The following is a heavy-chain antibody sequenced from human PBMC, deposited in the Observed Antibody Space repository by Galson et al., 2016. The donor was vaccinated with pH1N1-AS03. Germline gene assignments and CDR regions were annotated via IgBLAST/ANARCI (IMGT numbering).Heavy chain of an antibody. CDR2: IHYSGST. J-gene: IGHJ5*02. V-gene: IGHV4-59*11. CDR3: AIDRYVSGWSYERWFDP. Sequence: SETLSLTCTVSGGSINSHYWSWIRQPPGKGLEWIGCIHYSGSTNYNPSLKSRVTISLDTSKRQLSLKLSSVTAADTAVYYCAIDRYVSGWSYERWFDPWGQGTLVTVSS. CDR1: GGSINSHY. D-gene: IGHD3-10*01.